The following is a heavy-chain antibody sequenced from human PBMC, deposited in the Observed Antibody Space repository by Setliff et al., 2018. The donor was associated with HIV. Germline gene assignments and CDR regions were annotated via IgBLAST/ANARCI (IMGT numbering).Heavy chain of an antibody. D-gene: IGHD3-10*01. CDR3: ARWHPPYGFWEEDY. J-gene: IGHJ4*02. CDR1: GGSISSRNHY. CDR2: IYYSGST. V-gene: IGHV4-39*01. Sequence: SETLSLTCTVSGGSISSRNHYWAWIRQPPGKGLEWIGNIYYSGSTYYNPSLKTRVTISVDGSKNQFSLKLKSVTAADTAVYYCARWHPPYGFWEEDYWGQGTLVTVSS.